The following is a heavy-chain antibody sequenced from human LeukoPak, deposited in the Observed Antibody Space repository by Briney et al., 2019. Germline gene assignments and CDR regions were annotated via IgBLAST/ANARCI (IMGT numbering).Heavy chain of an antibody. V-gene: IGHV3-33*01. CDR3: ARDRGLRAFDY. J-gene: IGHJ4*02. D-gene: IGHD5-12*01. CDR1: GFTFSSYG. Sequence: GGSLRLSCAASGFTFSSYGMHWVRQAPGKGLEWVAVIWYDGSNKYYADSVKGRFTISRDNSKNTPYLQMNSLRAEDTAVYYCARDRGLRAFDYWGQGTLVTVSS. CDR2: IWYDGSNK.